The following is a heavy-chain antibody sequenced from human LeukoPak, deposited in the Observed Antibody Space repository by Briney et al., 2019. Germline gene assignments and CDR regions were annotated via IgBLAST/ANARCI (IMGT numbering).Heavy chain of an antibody. D-gene: IGHD2-2*01. CDR2: IIPIFGTA. Sequence: RASVKVSCKASGGTFSSYAISWVRQAPGQGLEWMGGIIPIFGTANYAQKFQGRVTITADESTSTAYVELSSLRSEDTAAYYCARERYCSSTSCYGNWFDPWGQGTLVTVSS. V-gene: IGHV1-69*01. J-gene: IGHJ5*02. CDR3: ARERYCSSTSCYGNWFDP. CDR1: GGTFSSYA.